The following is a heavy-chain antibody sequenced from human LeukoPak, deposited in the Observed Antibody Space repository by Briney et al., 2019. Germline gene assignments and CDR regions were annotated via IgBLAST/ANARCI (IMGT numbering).Heavy chain of an antibody. J-gene: IGHJ6*03. CDR1: GFTFSSYW. CDR2: INSDGSST. Sequence: GGSLRLSCAASGFTFSSYWMHWVRQAPGKGLVWVSRINSDGSSTSYADSVKGRFTISRDNAKNTLYLQMNSLRAEDTAVYYCARVGGGVGTHFDWLLSSNYYYYYMDVWGKGTTVTISS. D-gene: IGHD3-9*01. V-gene: IGHV3-74*01. CDR3: ARVGGGVGTHFDWLLSSNYYYYYMDV.